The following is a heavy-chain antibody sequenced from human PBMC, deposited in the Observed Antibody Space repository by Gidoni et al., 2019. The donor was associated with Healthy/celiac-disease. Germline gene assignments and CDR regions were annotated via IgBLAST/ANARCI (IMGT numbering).Heavy chain of an antibody. V-gene: IGHV4-30-4*01. Sequence: QVQLQESGPGLVKPSQTLSLTCTVSGGSISSGDYYWSWIRQPPGKGLEWIGYIYYSGSTYYNPSLKSRVTISVDTSKNQFSLKLSSVTAADTAVYYCARVSHLSGQLRYFDWATVDYWGQGTLVTVSS. J-gene: IGHJ4*02. D-gene: IGHD3-9*01. CDR3: ARVSHLSGQLRYFDWATVDY. CDR1: GGSISSGDYY. CDR2: IYYSGST.